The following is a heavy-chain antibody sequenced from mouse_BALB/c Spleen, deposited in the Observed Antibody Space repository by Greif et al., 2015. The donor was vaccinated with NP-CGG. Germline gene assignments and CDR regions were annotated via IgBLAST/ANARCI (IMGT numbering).Heavy chain of an antibody. CDR1: GYTFSSYW. D-gene: IGHD1-1*01. CDR3: ARGGYGSGYYYAMDY. J-gene: IGHJ4*01. Sequence: VQLQESGAELMKPGASVKISCKATGYTFSSYWIEWVKQRPGHGLEWIGEILPGSGSTNYNEKFKGKATFTADTSSNTAYMQLSSLTSEDSAVYYCARGGYGSGYYYAMDYWGQGTSVTVSS. V-gene: IGHV1-9*01. CDR2: ILPGSGST.